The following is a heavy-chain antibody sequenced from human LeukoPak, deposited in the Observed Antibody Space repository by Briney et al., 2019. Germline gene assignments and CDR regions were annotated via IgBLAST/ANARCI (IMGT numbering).Heavy chain of an antibody. CDR3: AKVPAVAEGMVAFDI. J-gene: IGHJ3*02. Sequence: PGGCLRLSCAATVFTFSSYSVSWVRQAPGKGLEWVSAISGSGGSTYYADSVKGRLTISRDNSKNTLYLQMNSLRAEDTAVYYCAKVPAVAEGMVAFDIWGQGTMVTVSS. D-gene: IGHD6-19*01. V-gene: IGHV3-23*01. CDR2: ISGSGGST. CDR1: VFTFSSYS.